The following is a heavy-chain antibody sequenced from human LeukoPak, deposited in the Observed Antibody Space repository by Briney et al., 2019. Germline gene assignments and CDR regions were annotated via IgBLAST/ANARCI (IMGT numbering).Heavy chain of an antibody. Sequence: PGGSLRLSCAASGFTFDDYGMSWVRQAPGKGLEWVSAISSGGRTIYYADSVKGRFTISRDNAKNSLYLQMNSLKAEDTAIYHCARAGYSSSWLLYWGQGTLVTVSS. V-gene: IGHV3-48*03. CDR3: ARAGYSSSWLLY. CDR2: ISSGGRTI. D-gene: IGHD6-13*01. CDR1: GFTFDDYG. J-gene: IGHJ4*02.